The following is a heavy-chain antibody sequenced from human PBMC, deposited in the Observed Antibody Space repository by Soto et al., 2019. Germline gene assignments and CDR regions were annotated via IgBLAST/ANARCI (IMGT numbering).Heavy chain of an antibody. CDR1: GFTFSSYS. Sequence: GGSLRLSCAASGFTFSSYSMNWVRQAPGKGLEWVSSISSSSSYIYYADSVKGRFTISRDNAKNSLYLQMNSLRAEDTAVYYCAKHGGPYSSSGSRFDDRYYYYMDVWGKGTTVTVSS. J-gene: IGHJ6*03. D-gene: IGHD6-13*01. V-gene: IGHV3-21*04. CDR3: AKHGGPYSSSGSRFDDRYYYYMDV. CDR2: ISSSSSYI.